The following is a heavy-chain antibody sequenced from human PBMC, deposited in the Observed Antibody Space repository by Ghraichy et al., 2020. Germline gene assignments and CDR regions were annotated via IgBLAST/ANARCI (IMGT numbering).Heavy chain of an antibody. J-gene: IGHJ6*03. CDR3: ARKRYSSSFGYYYYMDV. CDR2: IYYSGST. Sequence: SETLSLTRTVSGGSVSSGSYYWSWIRQPPGKGLEWIGYIYYSGSTNYNPSLKSRVTISVDTSKNQFSLKLSSVTAADTAVYYCARKRYSSSFGYYYYMDVWGKGTTITVSS. D-gene: IGHD6-6*01. V-gene: IGHV4-61*01. CDR1: GGSVSSGSYY.